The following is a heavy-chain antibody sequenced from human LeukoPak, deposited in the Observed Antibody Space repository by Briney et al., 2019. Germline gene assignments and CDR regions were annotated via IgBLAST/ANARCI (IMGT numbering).Heavy chain of an antibody. V-gene: IGHV1-69*01. CDR1: GGTFSSYA. CDR2: IIPIFGTA. Sequence: SVKVSCKASGGTFSSYAISWVRQAPGQGLEWMGGIIPIFGTANYAQKFQGRVTITADESTSTAYMELNSLRSEDTAVYYCARSGTSSKYQLLYFWFDPWGQGTLVTVSS. CDR3: ARSGTSSKYQLLYFWFDP. D-gene: IGHD2-2*02. J-gene: IGHJ5*02.